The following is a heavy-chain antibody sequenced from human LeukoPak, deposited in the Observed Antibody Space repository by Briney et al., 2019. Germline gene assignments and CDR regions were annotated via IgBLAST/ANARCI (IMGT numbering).Heavy chain of an antibody. CDR1: GYTFTSYG. CDR3: ARESYCSSTSCLSYYYYGMDV. D-gene: IGHD2-2*01. Sequence: EASVTVSCKSSGYTFTSYGFSWVRQAPAQGMEWVGWSNAYNGNTNYAQKLQGRVTMTTDTSTSTAYMELRSLRSDDTAVYYCARESYCSSTSCLSYYYYGMDVWGQGTTVTVSS. J-gene: IGHJ6*02. CDR2: SNAYNGNT. V-gene: IGHV1-18*01.